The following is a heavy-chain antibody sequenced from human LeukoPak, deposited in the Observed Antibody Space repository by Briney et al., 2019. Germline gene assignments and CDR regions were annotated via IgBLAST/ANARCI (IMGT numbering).Heavy chain of an antibody. V-gene: IGHV3-7*03. CDR1: GFTFSRYW. Sequence: GGSLRLSCAASGFTFSRYWMAWVRQAPGKGLEWVANIKQDGSEAVYVDSVRGRFTISRDNAKNSLYLQMNSLRAEDTAVYYCAGTRRGELRNAFDIWGQGTMVTVSS. CDR2: IKQDGSEA. D-gene: IGHD1-7*01. J-gene: IGHJ3*02. CDR3: AGTRRGELRNAFDI.